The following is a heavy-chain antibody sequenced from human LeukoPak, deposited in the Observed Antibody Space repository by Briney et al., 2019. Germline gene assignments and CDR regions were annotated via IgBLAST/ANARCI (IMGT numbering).Heavy chain of an antibody. V-gene: IGHV4-4*07. J-gene: IGHJ4*02. CDR1: GGSISIYY. D-gene: IGHD4-17*01. CDR3: ARWDFYGDYVDY. Sequence: PSETLSLTCTVSGGSISIYYWSWIRQPAGKGLEWIGRIYTSGSTNYNLSLKSRVTMSVDTSKNQFSLKLSSVTAADTAVYYCARWDFYGDYVDYWGQGTLVTVSS. CDR2: IYTSGST.